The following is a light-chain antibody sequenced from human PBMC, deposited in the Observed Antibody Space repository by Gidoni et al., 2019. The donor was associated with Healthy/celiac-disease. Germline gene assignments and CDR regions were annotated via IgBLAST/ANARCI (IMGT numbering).Light chain of an antibody. CDR1: QSISSW. J-gene: IGKJ5*01. Sequence: DIQMTQSPSTLSASVGDRVTITCRASQSISSWLAWYQQKPVKAPKLLIYKASSLESGVPSRFSGSGSGTEFTLTISSLQPDDFATYYCQQYNSYSAFGQGTRLEIK. CDR2: KAS. V-gene: IGKV1-5*03. CDR3: QQYNSYSA.